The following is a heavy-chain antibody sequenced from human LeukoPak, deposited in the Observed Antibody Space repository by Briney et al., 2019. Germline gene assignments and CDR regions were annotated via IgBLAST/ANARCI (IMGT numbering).Heavy chain of an antibody. V-gene: IGHV3-11*04. D-gene: IGHD3-10*01. CDR1: GFTSTDFY. Sequence: PGGSLRLSCAASGFTSTDFYMTWIRQAPGKGLQWVSYISGPGSTIYYADSVKGRFTISRDNAKSSLHLQMNSLRAEDTAVYYCARALYYVSGRYLNDYWGQGTLVTVSS. CDR2: ISGPGSTI. CDR3: ARALYYVSGRYLNDY. J-gene: IGHJ4*02.